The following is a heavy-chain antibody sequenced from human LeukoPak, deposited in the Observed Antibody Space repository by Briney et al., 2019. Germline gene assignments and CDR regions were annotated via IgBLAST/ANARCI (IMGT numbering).Heavy chain of an antibody. D-gene: IGHD5-24*01. CDR3: ARETRRRWLQFNWFDP. CDR1: GGSISSGDYY. V-gene: IGHV4-30-4*01. J-gene: IGHJ5*02. Sequence: SQTLSLTCTVSGGSISSGDYYWSWIRQPPGKGLECIGYIYYSGSTYYNPSLKSRVTISVDTSKNQFSLKLSSVTAADTAVYYCARETRRRWLQFNWFDPWGQGTLVTVSS. CDR2: IYYSGST.